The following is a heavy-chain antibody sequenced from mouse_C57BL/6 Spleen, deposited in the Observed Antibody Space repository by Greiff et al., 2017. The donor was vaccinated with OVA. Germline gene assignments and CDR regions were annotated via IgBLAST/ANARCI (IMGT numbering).Heavy chain of an antibody. CDR3: TRGHLLNGYFDV. CDR1: GFTFSSYA. V-gene: IGHV5-9-1*02. Sequence: DVQLVESGEGLVKPGGSLKLSCAASGFTFSSYAMSWVRQTPEKRLEWVAYISSGGDYIYYADTVKGRFTISRDNARNTLYLQMSSLKSEDTAMYYCTRGHLLNGYFDVWGTGTTVTVSS. J-gene: IGHJ1*03. CDR2: ISSGGDYI.